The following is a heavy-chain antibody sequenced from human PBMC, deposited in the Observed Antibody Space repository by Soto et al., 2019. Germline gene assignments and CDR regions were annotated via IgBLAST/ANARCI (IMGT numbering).Heavy chain of an antibody. D-gene: IGHD3-9*01. CDR1: GYSFSDHY. CDR3: AREVYYDTVTGYYSGHASDI. J-gene: IGHJ3*02. CDR2: INPSGGST. Sequence: GASVKVSCKASGYSFSDHYVHWVRQAPGEGLEWMGVINPSGGSTNYAQQFQGRVTITRDTSTSTVYMELSRLRSEDTAVYYCAREVYYDTVTGYYSGHASDIWGQGTMVTVSS. V-gene: IGHV1-46*01.